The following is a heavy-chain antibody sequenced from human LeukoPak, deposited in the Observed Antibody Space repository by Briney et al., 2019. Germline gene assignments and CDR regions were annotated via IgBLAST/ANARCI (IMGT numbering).Heavy chain of an antibody. CDR2: ISAYNGNT. J-gene: IGHJ2*01. Sequence: ASVKVSCKASGYTFTGYGISWVRQAPGQGLEWMGWISAYNGNTNYAQKLQGRVTMTTDTSTSTAYMELRSLRSDDTAVYYCARERGKGVPRGYFDLWGRGTLVTVSS. CDR3: ARERGKGVPRGYFDL. D-gene: IGHD3-10*01. CDR1: GYTFTGYG. V-gene: IGHV1-18*01.